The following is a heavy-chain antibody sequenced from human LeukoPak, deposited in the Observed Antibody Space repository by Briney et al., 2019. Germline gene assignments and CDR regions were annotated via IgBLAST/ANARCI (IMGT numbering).Heavy chain of an antibody. CDR2: MNPNSGNT. V-gene: IGHV1-8*01. CDR3: ARATHPDIVVVPAAIRWFDP. J-gene: IGHJ5*02. D-gene: IGHD2-2*01. Sequence: ASVKVSCKASGYTFTSYDINWVRQAPGQGLEWMGWMNPNSGNTGYAQKFQGRVTMTRNTSISTAYMELSSLRSEDTAVYYCARATHPDIVVVPAAIRWFDPWGQGTLVTVSS. CDR1: GYTFTSYD.